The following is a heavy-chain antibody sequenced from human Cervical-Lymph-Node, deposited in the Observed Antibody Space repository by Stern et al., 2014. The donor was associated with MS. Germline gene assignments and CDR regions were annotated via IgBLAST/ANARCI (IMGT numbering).Heavy chain of an antibody. CDR2: LSNEGSKQ. Sequence: VQLVESGGGVVQPGRSLRLSCAASGFIFSSYAMHWVRPAPGKGLYWVAFLSNEGSKQFYADSVKGRFTISRDNSNNTLYLQMNSLRPEDTAVYYCARDTCRGGGCYFRYWGQGILITVSS. D-gene: IGHD2-15*01. J-gene: IGHJ4*02. CDR1: GFIFSSYA. V-gene: IGHV3-30-3*01. CDR3: ARDTCRGGGCYFRY.